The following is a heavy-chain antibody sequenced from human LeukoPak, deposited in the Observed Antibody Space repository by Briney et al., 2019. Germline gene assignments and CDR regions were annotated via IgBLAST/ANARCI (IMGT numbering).Heavy chain of an antibody. CDR2: IKQVGSEK. CDR3: ARLEIHRIAVAGTYYNWFDP. D-gene: IGHD6-19*01. J-gene: IGHJ5*02. Sequence: GGSLRLSWAASGFTFSSYWMSWVRQAPGKGLEWVANIKQVGSEKYYVDSVKGRFTISRDNAKNSVYLQMNSLRAEDTAVYYCARLEIHRIAVAGTYYNWFDPWGQGTLVTVSS. V-gene: IGHV3-7*01. CDR1: GFTFSSYW.